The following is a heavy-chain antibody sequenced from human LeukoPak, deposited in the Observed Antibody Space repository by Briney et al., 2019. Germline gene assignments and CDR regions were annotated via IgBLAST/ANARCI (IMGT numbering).Heavy chain of an antibody. D-gene: IGHD3-9*01. V-gene: IGHV3-23*01. CDR3: AKVYYDILTGYRVDGMDV. Sequence: GGSLRLSCAASGFTFSSYVMSWVRQAPGKGLEWVSAISGSGGSTYYADSVKGRFTISRDNSKNTLYLQMNSLRAEDTAVYYCAKVYYDILTGYRVDGMDVWGQGTTVTVSS. CDR2: ISGSGGST. J-gene: IGHJ6*02. CDR1: GFTFSSYV.